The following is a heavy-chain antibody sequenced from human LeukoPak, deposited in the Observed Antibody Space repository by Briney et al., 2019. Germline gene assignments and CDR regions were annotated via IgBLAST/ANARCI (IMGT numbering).Heavy chain of an antibody. CDR1: GFTFRSYG. Sequence: PGRSLRLSCATPGFTFRSYGMHWVRQAPGKGLEWVAIIYYDGSNQYYADSVKGRFTISRDNSKNTLYLQLNSLRAEDTAMYYCARDRGQSYFDYWGQGTLVTVSS. CDR3: ARDRGQSYFDY. V-gene: IGHV3-33*01. D-gene: IGHD3-10*01. CDR2: IYYDGSNQ. J-gene: IGHJ4*02.